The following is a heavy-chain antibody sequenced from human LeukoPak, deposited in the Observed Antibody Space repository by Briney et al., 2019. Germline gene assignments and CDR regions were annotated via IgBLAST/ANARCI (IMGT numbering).Heavy chain of an antibody. V-gene: IGHV1-2*06. J-gene: IGHJ3*02. D-gene: IGHD2-2*01. CDR2: INPNSGGT. CDR3: ARGVGDAFDI. CDR1: GYTSTGYY. Sequence: ASVRVSCKASGYTSTGYYRDWVRQATGQGLEWMGRINPNSGGTNYAQKFQGRVTMTRDTSISTAYMELSRLGSDDTAVYYCARGVGDAFDIWGQGTMVTVSS.